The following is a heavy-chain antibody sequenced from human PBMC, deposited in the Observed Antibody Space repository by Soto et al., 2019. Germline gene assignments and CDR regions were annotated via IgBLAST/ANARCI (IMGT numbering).Heavy chain of an antibody. CDR2: FSSGGNI. D-gene: IGHD4-17*01. V-gene: IGHV3-23*01. J-gene: IGHJ4*02. CDR3: AKDSDYGDYKYYSDF. Sequence: PGGSVRLSXAASGFTFGSYTMNWVRQAPGKGLEWVSSFSSGGNIHYAASVKGRFTITRDDSKNTLYLQMDSLRAEDTAVYYCAKDSDYGDYKYYSDFWGQGTLVTVSS. CDR1: GFTFGSYT.